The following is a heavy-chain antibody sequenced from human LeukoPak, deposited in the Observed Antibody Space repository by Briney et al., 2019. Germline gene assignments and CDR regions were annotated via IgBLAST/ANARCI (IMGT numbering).Heavy chain of an antibody. V-gene: IGHV3-30*02. D-gene: IGHD3-10*01. Sequence: GGSLRLSCAASGFTFSSYGMHWVRQAPGKGLEWVAFIRYDGSNKYYADSVKGRFTISRDNSKSTLYLQMNSLRAEDTAVYYCAKDGRQRKTYFYGSGSANAFDIWGQGTMVTVSS. CDR1: GFTFSSYG. CDR3: AKDGRQRKTYFYGSGSANAFDI. J-gene: IGHJ3*02. CDR2: IRYDGSNK.